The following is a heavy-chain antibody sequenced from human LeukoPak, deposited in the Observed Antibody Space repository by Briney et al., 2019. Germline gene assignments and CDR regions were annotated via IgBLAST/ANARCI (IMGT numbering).Heavy chain of an antibody. V-gene: IGHV3-9*01. Sequence: PGRSLRLSCAASGFTFYDYAMHWVRQAPGKGLERVSGISWNSGSIGYADSVKGRFTISRDNAKNSLYLQMNSLRAEDTALYYCAKDMGYCSSTSCYVFDYWGQGTLVTVSS. CDR2: ISWNSGSI. J-gene: IGHJ4*02. CDR1: GFTFYDYA. D-gene: IGHD2-2*01. CDR3: AKDMGYCSSTSCYVFDY.